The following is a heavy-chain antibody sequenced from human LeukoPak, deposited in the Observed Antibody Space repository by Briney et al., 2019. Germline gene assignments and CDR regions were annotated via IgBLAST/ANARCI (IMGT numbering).Heavy chain of an antibody. J-gene: IGHJ4*02. V-gene: IGHV4-59*01. CDR1: GGSISSYY. Sequence: SETLSLTCTVSGGSISSYYWSWIRQPPGKGLEWIGYIYYSGSTNYSPSLKSRVTISVDTSKNQSSLKLSSVTAADTAVYYCARGRITIFGVVIMYDYWGQGTLVTVSS. CDR2: IYYSGST. D-gene: IGHD3-3*01. CDR3: ARGRITIFGVVIMYDY.